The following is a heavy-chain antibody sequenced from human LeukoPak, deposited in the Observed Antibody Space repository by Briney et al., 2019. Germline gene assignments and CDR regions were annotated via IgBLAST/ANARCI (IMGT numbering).Heavy chain of an antibody. V-gene: IGHV3-53*01. J-gene: IGHJ4*02. D-gene: IGHD3-3*01. Sequence: GSLRLSCAASGFTVSTNYMSWVRQAPGKGLEWVSVIYSGGRTYYADSVKGRFTISRDNSKNTVYAQMNSLRAEDTAVYYCAREAPFGSFDYWGQGTLVTVSS. CDR3: AREAPFGSFDY. CDR1: GFTVSTNY. CDR2: IYSGGRT.